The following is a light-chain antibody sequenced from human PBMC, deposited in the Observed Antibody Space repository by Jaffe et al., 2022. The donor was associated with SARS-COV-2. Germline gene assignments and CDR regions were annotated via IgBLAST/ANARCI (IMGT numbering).Light chain of an antibody. CDR1: QSVSRSY. CDR2: GAS. Sequence: EIVLTQFPGTLSLSPGERVTLSCRASQSVSRSYLAWYQQRPGQAPRLLIYGASSRAAGIPNRFSGSGSGTDFTLTISRLEPEDFAVYYCQQEHTFGGGTKVEIK. V-gene: IGKV3-20*01. CDR3: QQEHT. J-gene: IGKJ4*01.